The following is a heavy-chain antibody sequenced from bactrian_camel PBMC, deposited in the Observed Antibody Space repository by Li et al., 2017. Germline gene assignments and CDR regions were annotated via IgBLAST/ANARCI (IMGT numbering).Heavy chain of an antibody. D-gene: IGHD2*01. CDR1: EFTSSSYC. J-gene: IGHJ4*01. Sequence: VQLVESGGGSVQTGGSLRLSCRVSEFTSSSYCMGWFRQAPGMEREVVASIDSAVGDTYYRDFAKGRFTISRDNDKSTMYLQMNNLSPEDTAMYYCAADRLVISGMCVGEYNFWGHGTQVTVS. CDR2: IDSAVGDT. V-gene: IGHV3S31*01. CDR3: AADRLVISGMCVGEYNF.